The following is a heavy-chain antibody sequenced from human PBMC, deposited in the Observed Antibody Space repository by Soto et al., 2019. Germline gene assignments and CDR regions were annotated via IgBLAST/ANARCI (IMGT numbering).Heavy chain of an antibody. D-gene: IGHD1-20*01. CDR3: ARHNTPRISIDVSRVNWLDH. CDR2: IDPSDSYT. J-gene: IGHJ5*02. V-gene: IGHV5-10-1*01. Sequence: GESLKISCKGSGYSFTGYWITWVRQMPGKGLEWMGKIDPSDSYTDYSPSFQGHVTISADKSISTAYLQWSSLKASDTAVYYCARHNTPRISIDVSRVNWLDHWGQGTLVTVSS. CDR1: GYSFTGYW.